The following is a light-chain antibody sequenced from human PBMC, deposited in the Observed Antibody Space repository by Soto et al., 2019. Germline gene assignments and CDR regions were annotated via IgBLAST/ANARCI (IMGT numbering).Light chain of an antibody. CDR2: DIT. V-gene: IGLV2-14*01. CDR3: LSFIHSNPSL. CDR1: SSDVGAYIF. Sequence: SVLTQPASVSGSPGQSITISCTGTSSDVGAYIFVSWYQQYPGKAPKLMIYDITNRPSGVSNRFSGSKAGNTASLTISSLQAEYEAGYYCLSFIHSNPSLLGTG. J-gene: IGLJ1*01.